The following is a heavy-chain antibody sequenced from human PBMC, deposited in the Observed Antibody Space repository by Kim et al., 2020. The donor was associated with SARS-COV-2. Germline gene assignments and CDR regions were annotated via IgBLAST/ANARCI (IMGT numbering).Heavy chain of an antibody. CDR2: ISSSSSYI. CDR3: ARGGYSYDCFDY. Sequence: GGSLRLSCAASGFTFSSYSMNWVRQAPGKGLEWVSSISSSSSYIYYADSVKGRFTISRDNAKNSLYLQMNSLRAEDTAVYYCARGGYSYDCFDYWGQGTLVTVSS. J-gene: IGHJ4*02. CDR1: GFTFSSYS. D-gene: IGHD5-18*01. V-gene: IGHV3-21*01.